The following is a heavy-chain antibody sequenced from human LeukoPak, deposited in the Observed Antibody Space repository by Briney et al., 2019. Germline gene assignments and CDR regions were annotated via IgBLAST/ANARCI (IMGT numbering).Heavy chain of an antibody. CDR2: INPDGSRT. J-gene: IGHJ4*02. CDR1: EFTFSNYW. CDR3: ARVLNWNYGDY. Sequence: GGSLRLSCTASEFTFSNYWMPWVRQAPGQGLMWVSRINPDGSRTEYADSVKGRFTISRDNAKNTLCLQMNSLRAEDTAVYYCARVLNWNYGDYWGQGTLVTVSS. V-gene: IGHV3-74*01. D-gene: IGHD1-20*01.